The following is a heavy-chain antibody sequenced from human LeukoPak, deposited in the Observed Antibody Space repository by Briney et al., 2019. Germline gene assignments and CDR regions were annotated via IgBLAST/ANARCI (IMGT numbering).Heavy chain of an antibody. D-gene: IGHD3-16*02. CDR2: IQYSGST. J-gene: IGHJ2*01. Sequence: SETLSLTCAVYGGSFSGYYWSWIRQPPGKGLEWIGSIQYSGSTYYNPSLKSRVTISVDTSKNQFSLKLSSVTAADTAVYYCARRSLPVWYFDLWGRGTLVTVSS. V-gene: IGHV4-34*01. CDR1: GGSFSGYY. CDR3: ARRSLPVWYFDL.